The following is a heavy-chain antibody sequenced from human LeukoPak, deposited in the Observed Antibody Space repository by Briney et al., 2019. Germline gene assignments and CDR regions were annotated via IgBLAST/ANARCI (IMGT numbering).Heavy chain of an antibody. J-gene: IGHJ3*02. CDR2: INPSGGST. D-gene: IGHD3-3*01. Sequence: GASVKVSCKASGYTFTGYYMHWVRQAPGQGLEWMGIINPSGGSTSYAQKFQGRVTMTRDTSTSTVYMELSSLRSEDTAVYYCARDPGRPYYDFWSGYWSAFDIWGQGTMVTVSS. V-gene: IGHV1-46*01. CDR1: GYTFTGYY. CDR3: ARDPGRPYYDFWSGYWSAFDI.